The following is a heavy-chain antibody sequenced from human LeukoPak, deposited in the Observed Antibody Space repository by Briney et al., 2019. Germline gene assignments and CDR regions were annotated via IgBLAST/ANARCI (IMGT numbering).Heavy chain of an antibody. CDR3: ARRAHYYDSSGYSPDGY. V-gene: IGHV3-74*01. D-gene: IGHD3-22*01. CDR1: GLTFSSHW. Sequence: PGGSLRPSCAASGLTFSSHWMHWVRQAPGKGLVWVSRITNDGSSTTYADSVKGRFTISRDNAKNMLYLQVNSLRAEDTAVYYCARRAHYYDSSGYSPDGYWGQGTLVTVSS. J-gene: IGHJ4*02. CDR2: ITNDGSST.